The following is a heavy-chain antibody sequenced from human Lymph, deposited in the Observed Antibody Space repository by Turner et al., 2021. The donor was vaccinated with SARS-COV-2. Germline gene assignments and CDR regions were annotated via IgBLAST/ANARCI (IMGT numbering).Heavy chain of an antibody. V-gene: IGHV4-31*03. CDR1: GGSISSGGYY. Sequence: QVQLQESGPGLVKPSQPLSLTCTVSGGSISSGGYYWSWIRQHPGKGLEWIGYIYYSGSTYYNPPLKSRVTISVDTSKNQFSLKLSSVTAADTAVYYCARVRSAAGFWCFDLWGRGTLVTVSS. CDR3: ARVRSAAGFWCFDL. J-gene: IGHJ2*01. CDR2: IYYSGST. D-gene: IGHD6-13*01.